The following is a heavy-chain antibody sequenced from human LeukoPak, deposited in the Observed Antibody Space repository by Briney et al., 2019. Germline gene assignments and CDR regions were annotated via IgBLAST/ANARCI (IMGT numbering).Heavy chain of an antibody. CDR1: GFTFSSYA. Sequence: GGSLRLSCAASGFTFSSYAMSWVRQAPGKGLEWVSAISGSGGSTYYADSVKGRFTISRDNSKNTLYLQMNSLRAEDTAVYYCARDGHGSYHCDYWGQGTLVTVSS. V-gene: IGHV3-23*01. D-gene: IGHD2-15*01. J-gene: IGHJ4*02. CDR3: ARDGHGSYHCDY. CDR2: ISGSGGST.